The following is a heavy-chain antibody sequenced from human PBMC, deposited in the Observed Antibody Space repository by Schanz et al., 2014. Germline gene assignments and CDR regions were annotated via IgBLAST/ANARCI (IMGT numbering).Heavy chain of an antibody. D-gene: IGHD4-17*01. V-gene: IGHV3-23*04. J-gene: IGHJ3*02. CDR1: GFTSSNAW. CDR3: AKDPHKDYGGKPQALDI. Sequence: EVQLVESGGGLVKPGGSLRLSCAASGFTSSNAWMSWVRQAPGKGLEWVSGIGGSGGSTDYADSVKGRFTISRDNAKNSLHLQMNSLRAEDTALYYCAKDPHKDYGGKPQALDIWGQGTMVTVSS. CDR2: IGGSGGST.